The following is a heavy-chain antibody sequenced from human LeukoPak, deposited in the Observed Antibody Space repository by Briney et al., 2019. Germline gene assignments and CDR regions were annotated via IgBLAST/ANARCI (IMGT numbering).Heavy chain of an antibody. J-gene: IGHJ5*02. D-gene: IGHD3-10*01. Sequence: ASVKVSCKASGYTFTSYDIHWVRQASGHGLEWMGWMNPKSAHTGLAQRFQGRVTLTRNTSISTAYMELSSLTSEDTAMYYCTRGPSYHSKWVGGMWFDPWGQGTLVTVSS. V-gene: IGHV1-8*01. CDR1: GYTFTSYD. CDR2: MNPKSAHT. CDR3: TRGPSYHSKWVGGMWFDP.